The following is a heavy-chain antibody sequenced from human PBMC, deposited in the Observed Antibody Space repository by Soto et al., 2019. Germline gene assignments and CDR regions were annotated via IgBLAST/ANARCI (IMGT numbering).Heavy chain of an antibody. CDR2: INHSGST. Sequence: SSETLSLTCVVYGGSFSDYYWSWIRQPPGKGLEWIGEINHSGSTNYNPSLKSRVTISVDTSKNQFSLKLSSVTAADTAVYYCARDPAPRYIVVAKSRFDPWGQGTLVTVYS. V-gene: IGHV4-34*01. J-gene: IGHJ5*02. CDR3: ARDPAPRYIVVAKSRFDP. CDR1: GGSFSDYY. D-gene: IGHD2-15*01.